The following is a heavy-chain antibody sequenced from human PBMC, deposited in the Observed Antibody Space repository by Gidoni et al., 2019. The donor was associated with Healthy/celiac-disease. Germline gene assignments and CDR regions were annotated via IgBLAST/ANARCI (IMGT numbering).Heavy chain of an antibody. Sequence: QVQLQQWGAGLLKPSETLYLTCAVYGGSFSGCYWSWIRQPPGKGLEWIGEINHSGSTNYNPSLKSLVTISVDTSKNQFSLKLSSVTAADTAVYYCARGAAAAALGYYGMDVWGQGTTVTVSS. V-gene: IGHV4-34*01. D-gene: IGHD6-13*01. CDR2: INHSGST. CDR1: GGSFSGCY. CDR3: ARGAAAAALGYYGMDV. J-gene: IGHJ6*02.